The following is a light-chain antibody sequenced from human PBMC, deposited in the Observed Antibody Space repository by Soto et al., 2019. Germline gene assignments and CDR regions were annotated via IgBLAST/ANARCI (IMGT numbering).Light chain of an antibody. CDR2: AAS. CDR1: QGITNS. J-gene: IGKJ4*01. CDR3: QQHTSNPLT. Sequence: DIQLTQSPSFLSASVGDRVTITCQASQGITNSLAWYQQKPGKAPILLIYAASTLQGGVPSRFSGSGSGTDFTLTISRLQPEDFTTYYCQQHTSNPLTFGGGTKVEIK. V-gene: IGKV1-9*01.